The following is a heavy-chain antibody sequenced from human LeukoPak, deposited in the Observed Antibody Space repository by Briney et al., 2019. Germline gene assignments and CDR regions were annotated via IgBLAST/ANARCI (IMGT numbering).Heavy chain of an antibody. J-gene: IGHJ6*03. D-gene: IGHD6-13*01. CDR2: IYTSGST. CDR3: ARELISSSWLDYYKYMDV. Sequence: SETLSLTCTVSGGSINSYYWTWIRQPAGKGLEWIGRIYTSGSTNYNPSLKSRVNMSIDTSKNQFTLKLTSVTAADTATYYCARELISSSWLDYYKYMDVWGRGTTVTISS. CDR1: GGSINSYY. V-gene: IGHV4-4*07.